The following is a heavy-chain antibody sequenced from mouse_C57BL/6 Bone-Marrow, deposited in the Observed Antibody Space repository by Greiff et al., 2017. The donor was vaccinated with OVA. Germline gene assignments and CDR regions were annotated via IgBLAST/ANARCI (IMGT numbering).Heavy chain of an antibody. D-gene: IGHD2-5*01. V-gene: IGHV5-12*01. CDR1: GFTFSDYY. CDR2: ISNGGGST. Sequence: EVQLQQSGGGLVQPGGSLKLSCAASGFTFSDYYMYWVRQTPEKRLEWVAYISNGGGSTYYPDTVKGRFTISRDNAKNTLYLQMSRLKSEDTAMYYCARGGVTTWFDYWGQGTTLTVSS. CDR3: ARGGVTTWFDY. J-gene: IGHJ2*01.